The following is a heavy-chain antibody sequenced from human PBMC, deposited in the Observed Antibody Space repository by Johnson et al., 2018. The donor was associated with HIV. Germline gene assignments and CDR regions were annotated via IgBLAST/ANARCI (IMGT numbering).Heavy chain of an antibody. CDR3: AKGLRYFDWLGANDACDI. CDR1: GFTFSSYA. Sequence: VQLVESGGGVVQPGRSLRLSCAASGFTFSSYAMHWVRQAPGKGLEWVSAISGSGGSTYYADSVKGRFTISRDNSKRTLYLQMNSLRAEDTAVYYCAKGLRYFDWLGANDACDIWGQGTMVTVSS. D-gene: IGHD3-9*01. V-gene: IGHV3-23*04. J-gene: IGHJ3*02. CDR2: ISGSGGST.